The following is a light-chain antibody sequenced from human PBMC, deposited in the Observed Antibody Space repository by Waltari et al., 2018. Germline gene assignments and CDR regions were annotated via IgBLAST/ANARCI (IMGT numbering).Light chain of an antibody. CDR3: QQYYSSPIS. Sequence: EIVMTQSPDSLAVSLGERAAINCKSSRSVLYNSNNKNYLAWYQQKPRQPPKLPINWASSQESGVPDRFSGSGSGTDFTLTISSLQAEDVAVYYCQQYYSSPISFGQGTRLEIK. CDR2: WAS. J-gene: IGKJ5*01. V-gene: IGKV4-1*01. CDR1: RSVLYNSNNKNY.